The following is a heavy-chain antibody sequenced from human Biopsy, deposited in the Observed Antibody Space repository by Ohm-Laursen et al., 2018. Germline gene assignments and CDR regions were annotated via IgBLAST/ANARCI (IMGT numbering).Heavy chain of an antibody. J-gene: IGHJ4*02. CDR3: TRAGGGKIYGL. V-gene: IGHV4-59*12. Sequence: GTLSLTWTVSRDSISNYYWTWIRQSPGKGLEWIGYIYYTGSTNYNPSVKSRVTISVDTSKNQFSLKLNPVTAADTALYYCTRAGGGKIYGLWGQGTLVTVSS. D-gene: IGHD3-16*01. CDR1: RDSISNYY. CDR2: IYYTGST.